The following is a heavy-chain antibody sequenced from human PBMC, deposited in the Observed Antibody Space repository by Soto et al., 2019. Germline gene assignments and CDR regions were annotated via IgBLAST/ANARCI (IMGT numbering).Heavy chain of an antibody. V-gene: IGHV4-59*01. CDR2: IYYSGST. CDR1: GGSISSYY. Sequence: SETLSLTCTVSGGSISSYYWSWIRQPPGKGLEWIGYIYYSGSTNYNPSLKSRVTISVDTSKNQFSLKLSSVTAADTAVYYCAGEVYYYGMGVWGQGTTVTVSS. J-gene: IGHJ6*02. CDR3: AGEVYYYGMGV.